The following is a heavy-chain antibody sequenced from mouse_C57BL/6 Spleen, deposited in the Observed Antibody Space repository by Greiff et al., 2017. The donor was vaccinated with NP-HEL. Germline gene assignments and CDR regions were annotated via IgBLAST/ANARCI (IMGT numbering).Heavy chain of an antibody. V-gene: IGHV5-4*01. D-gene: IGHD1-1*01. J-gene: IGHJ2*01. CDR2: ISDGGSYT. CDR3: ARDYYGSSYYFDY. CDR1: GFTFSSYA. Sequence: EVQLVESGGGLVKPGGSLKLSCAASGFTFSSYAMSWVRQTPEKRLEWVATISDGGSYTYYPDNVKGRFTISRDIAKNNLYLQMSHLKSEDTAMYYCARDYYGSSYYFDYWGQGTTLTVSS.